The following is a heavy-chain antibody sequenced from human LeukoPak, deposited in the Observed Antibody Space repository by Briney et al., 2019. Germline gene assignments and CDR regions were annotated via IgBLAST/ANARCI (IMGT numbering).Heavy chain of an antibody. Sequence: SETLSLTCTVSGGSISSGGYYWSWIRQHPGKGLEWIGYIYYSGSTYYNPSLKSRVTVSVDTSKNQFSLELSSVTAADTAVYYCARTVDTAMDYYFDYWGQGTLVTVSS. D-gene: IGHD5-18*01. CDR2: IYYSGST. J-gene: IGHJ4*02. CDR3: ARTVDTAMDYYFDY. CDR1: GGSISSGGYY. V-gene: IGHV4-31*03.